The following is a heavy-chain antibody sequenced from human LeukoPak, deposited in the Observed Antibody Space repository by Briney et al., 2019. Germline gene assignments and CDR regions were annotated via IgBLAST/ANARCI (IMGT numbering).Heavy chain of an antibody. CDR3: ARGALLWFGELLPFDY. J-gene: IGHJ4*02. CDR1: GGSISSHY. D-gene: IGHD3-10*01. Sequence: KPSETLSLTCTVSGGSISSHYWSWIRQPPGKGLEWIGYIYYSGSTNYNPSLKSRVTISVDTSKNQFSLKLSSVTAADTAVYYCARGALLWFGELLPFDYWGQGTLVTVSS. CDR2: IYYSGST. V-gene: IGHV4-59*11.